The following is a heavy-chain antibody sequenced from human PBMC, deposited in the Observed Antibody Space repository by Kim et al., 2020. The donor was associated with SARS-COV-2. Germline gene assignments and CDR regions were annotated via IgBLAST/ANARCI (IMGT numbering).Heavy chain of an antibody. V-gene: IGHV3-23*01. CDR3: AKDLEGGVVVIINAFDI. J-gene: IGHJ3*02. D-gene: IGHD3-22*01. Sequence: VKGRLTNTRDNSKNTLYLQMNSLRAEDTAVYYCAKDLEGGVVVIINAFDIWGQGTMVTVSS.